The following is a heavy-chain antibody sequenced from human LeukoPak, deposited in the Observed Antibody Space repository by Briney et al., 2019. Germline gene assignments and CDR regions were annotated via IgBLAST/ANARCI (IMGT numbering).Heavy chain of an antibody. J-gene: IGHJ3*02. Sequence: GASVKVSCKASGYTFTSYYMHWVRHPPGKGLEWMGIINPSGGSTSYAQMFQGRVTMTRDTSTSTVYMELSSLRAEDTAVCYCARDRFPGTSIVDAFDIWGQGTMVTVSS. CDR2: INPSGGST. CDR1: GYTFTSYY. V-gene: IGHV1-46*01. CDR3: ARDRFPGTSIVDAFDI. D-gene: IGHD1-7*01.